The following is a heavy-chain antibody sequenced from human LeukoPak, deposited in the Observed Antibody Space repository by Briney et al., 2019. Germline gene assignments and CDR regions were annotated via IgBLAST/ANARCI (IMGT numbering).Heavy chain of an antibody. V-gene: IGHV3-74*01. CDR2: INSDGSST. Sequence: PGGSLRLSCAASGFTFSSYWMHWVRQAPGKGLVWVSRINSDGSSTSYADSVKGRFTIPRDNAKNTLYLQMNSLRADDTAVYYCARVQGHPPNGLDIWGQGTMVTVSS. CDR3: ARVQGHPPNGLDI. J-gene: IGHJ3*02. CDR1: GFTFSSYW. D-gene: IGHD2-8*01.